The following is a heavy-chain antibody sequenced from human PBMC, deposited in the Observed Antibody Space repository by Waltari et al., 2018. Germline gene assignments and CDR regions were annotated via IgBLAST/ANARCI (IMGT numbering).Heavy chain of an antibody. D-gene: IGHD6-19*01. CDR3: ARNQKIAVAGTGDKYYYYYGMDV. Sequence: QVQLVQSGAEVKKPGSSVKVSCKASGGTFSSYAISWVRQAPGQGLEWMGGIIPIFGTANYAQKFQGRVTITTDESTSTAYMELSSLRSEDTAVYYCARNQKIAVAGTGDKYYYYYGMDVWGQGTTVTVSS. V-gene: IGHV1-69*05. CDR2: IIPIFGTA. J-gene: IGHJ6*02. CDR1: GGTFSSYA.